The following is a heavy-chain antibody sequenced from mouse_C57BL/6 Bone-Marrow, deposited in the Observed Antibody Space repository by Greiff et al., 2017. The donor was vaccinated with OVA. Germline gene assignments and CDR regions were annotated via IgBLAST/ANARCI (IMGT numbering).Heavy chain of an antibody. V-gene: IGHV1-82*01. D-gene: IGHD1-1*01. Sequence: QVQLQQSGPELVKPGASVKISCKASGYAFSSSWMNWVKQRPGKGLEWIGRIYPGDGDTNYNGKFKGKATLTADKSSSTAYMQLSSLTSEDSAVYFCARGFTTVVATNWYFDVWGTGTTVTVSS. CDR2: IYPGDGDT. CDR1: GYAFSSSW. CDR3: ARGFTTVVATNWYFDV. J-gene: IGHJ1*03.